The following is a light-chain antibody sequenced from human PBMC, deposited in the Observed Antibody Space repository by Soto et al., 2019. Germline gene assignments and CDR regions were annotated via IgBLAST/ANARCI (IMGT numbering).Light chain of an antibody. CDR2: EVS. Sequence: QSALTQPASVSGSPGQSITISCTGTSSDVGGHNCVSWYQQHPGKAPKLMIYEVSNRPSGVSNRFSGSKSGNTASLTISGLQAEDEADYYCSSYTITSTLVFGGGTKVTVL. CDR1: SSDVGGHNC. CDR3: SSYTITSTLV. J-gene: IGLJ2*01. V-gene: IGLV2-14*01.